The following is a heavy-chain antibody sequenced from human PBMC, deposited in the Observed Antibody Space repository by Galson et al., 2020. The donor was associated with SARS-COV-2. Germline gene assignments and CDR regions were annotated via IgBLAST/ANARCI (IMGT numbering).Heavy chain of an antibody. CDR3: ARHVRGGTIVLTGYYYYYMEV. CDR2: IYPDDSDT. D-gene: IGHD3-10*02. CDR1: GYNFANYW. Sequence: HGESLKISCKTSGYNFANYWIGWVRQMPGKGLEWIGLIYPDDSDTRYSPSFEGQVTISVDRSIRTAYLQWNSLKTSDTGIYYCARHVRGGTIVLTGYYYYYMEVWGEGTTVTVS. V-gene: IGHV5-51*01. J-gene: IGHJ6*03.